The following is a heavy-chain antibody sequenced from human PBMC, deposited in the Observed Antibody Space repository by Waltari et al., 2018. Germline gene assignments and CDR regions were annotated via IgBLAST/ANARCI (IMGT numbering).Heavy chain of an antibody. CDR3: TRKGPLYYYYYMDV. J-gene: IGHJ6*03. CDR1: GGSFSGYY. V-gene: IGHV4-34*01. CDR2: SNHSGST. Sequence: QVQLQQWGAGLLKPSETLSLTCAVYGGSFSGYYWRWIRQSPAKGLEWSGESNHSGSTNQNPNLKSRVTISVDTSKNQFYLKLSTVSAADTAVYYCTRKGPLYYYYYMDVWGRGTTVTVSS.